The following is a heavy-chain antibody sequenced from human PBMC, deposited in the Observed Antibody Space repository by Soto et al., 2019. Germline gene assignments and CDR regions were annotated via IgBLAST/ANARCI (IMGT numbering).Heavy chain of an antibody. J-gene: IGHJ4*02. CDR3: AKAERGYSGYDPYYSEC. CDR1: GFTFSSYG. D-gene: IGHD5-12*01. CDR2: ISYDVSNK. V-gene: IGHV3-30*18. Sequence: WGSLRLSCAASGFTFSSYGMHWVRQDPGKGLEWVAVISYDVSNKYYADSVKGRFTISRDNSKNTLYLQMNSPRAEDTAVYYCAKAERGYSGYDPYYSECWGERTLVNSSS.